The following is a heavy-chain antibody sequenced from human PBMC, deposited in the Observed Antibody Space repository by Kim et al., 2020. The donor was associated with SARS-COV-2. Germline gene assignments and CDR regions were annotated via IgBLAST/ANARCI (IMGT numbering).Heavy chain of an antibody. V-gene: IGHV4-59*01. D-gene: IGHD1-20*01. CDR1: GGSISPYC. CDR2: INDIGAT. J-gene: IGHJ6*03. Sequence: SETLSLTCTVSGGSISPYCWSWIRQPPGKGLEWIGYINDIGATTYNASLKSRVTISLDTYKNQFPLKQTYVTAADNATYFGSRDSPNINHSMYVRGKG. CDR3: SRDSPNINHSMYV.